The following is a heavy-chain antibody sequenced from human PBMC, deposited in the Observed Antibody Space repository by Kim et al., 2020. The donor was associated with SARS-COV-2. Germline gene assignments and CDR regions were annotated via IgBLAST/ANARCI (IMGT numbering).Heavy chain of an antibody. CDR3: ARGPPIAASASDFDY. V-gene: IGHV4-31*03. CDR2: IYYSGST. CDR1: GGSISSGDYY. Sequence: SETLSLTCTVSGGSISSGDYYWSWIRQHPGKGLEWIGYIYYSGSTYYKPSLKNRVTISVDTSKKQFSLKLSSVTAADTAVYYCARGPPIAASASDFDYWGQGTLVTVSS. J-gene: IGHJ4*02. D-gene: IGHD6-6*01.